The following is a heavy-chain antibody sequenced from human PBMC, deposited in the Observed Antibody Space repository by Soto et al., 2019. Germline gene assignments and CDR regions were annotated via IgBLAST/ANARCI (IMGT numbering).Heavy chain of an antibody. V-gene: IGHV4-59*01. CDR2: IHYSGST. D-gene: IGHD3-10*01. J-gene: IGHJ5*02. CDR3: ARGGPSSKWLDP. CDR1: GGSISGYY. Sequence: PSETLSLTCTVSGGSISGYYWSWIRQPPGKGLEWIGYIHYSGSTDYNPSLKSRVTISVDTSKNLFSLKLNSVTAADTAVYYCARGGPSSKWLDPWGQGTRVTLXS.